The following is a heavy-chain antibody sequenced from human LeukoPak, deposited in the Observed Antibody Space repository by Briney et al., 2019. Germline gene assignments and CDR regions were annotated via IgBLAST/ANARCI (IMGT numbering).Heavy chain of an antibody. CDR2: IWYDGSKK. CDR1: GFTFSTYV. V-gene: IGHV3-33*01. Sequence: GRSLRLSCAASGFTFSTYVMHWVRQAPGKGLEWAAVIWYDGSKKDYADSVKGRFTISRDNSKNTLYLQMNSLRAEDTAVYYCAREMNYGDYFDYWGQGTLVTVSS. D-gene: IGHD4-17*01. J-gene: IGHJ4*02. CDR3: AREMNYGDYFDY.